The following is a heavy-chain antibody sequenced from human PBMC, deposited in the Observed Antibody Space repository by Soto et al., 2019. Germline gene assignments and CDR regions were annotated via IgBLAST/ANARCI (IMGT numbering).Heavy chain of an antibody. J-gene: IGHJ4*02. CDR2: MNPNSGNT. CDR3: ARGGKYSSGWPFDY. CDR1: GYTFTSYD. Sequence: ASVKVSCKASGYTFTSYDINWVRQATGQGLEWMGWMNPNSGNTGYAQKFQGRVTMTRNTSISTAYVELSSLRSEDTAVYYCARGGKYSSGWPFDYWGQGTLVTVSS. D-gene: IGHD6-19*01. V-gene: IGHV1-8*01.